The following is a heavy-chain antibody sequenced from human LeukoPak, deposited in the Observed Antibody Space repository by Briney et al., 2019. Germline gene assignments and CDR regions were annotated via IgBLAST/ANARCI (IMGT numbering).Heavy chain of an antibody. V-gene: IGHV4-38-2*02. J-gene: IGHJ4*02. Sequence: SETLSLTCTVSGYSISSGYYWGWIRRPPGKGLEWIGSIYHSGSTYYNPSLKSRVTISVDTSKNQFSLKLSSVTAADTAVYYCAGSTYYYGSGSLNYWGQGTLVTVSS. D-gene: IGHD3-10*01. CDR1: GYSISSGYY. CDR2: IYHSGST. CDR3: AGSTYYYGSGSLNY.